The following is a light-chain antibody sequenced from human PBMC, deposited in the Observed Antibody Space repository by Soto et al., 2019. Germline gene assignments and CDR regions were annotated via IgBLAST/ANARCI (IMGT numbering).Light chain of an antibody. Sequence: EIVMTQSPATLSVSPVERATLSCRASQSVSSNLAWYQHKPGQAPRLLIYGASTRATGIPARFSGSGSGTEFTLTISSLQSEDFAVYYCQQYNKWALTFGGGTKVEIK. CDR3: QQYNKWALT. J-gene: IGKJ4*01. V-gene: IGKV3-15*01. CDR1: QSVSSN. CDR2: GAS.